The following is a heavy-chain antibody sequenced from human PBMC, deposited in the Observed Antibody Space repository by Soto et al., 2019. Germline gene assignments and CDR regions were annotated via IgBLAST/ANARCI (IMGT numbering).Heavy chain of an antibody. Sequence: EVQLVESGGGLVQPGRSLRLSCAASGFTFDDYAMHWVRQAPGKGLEWVSGISWNSGSIGYADSVKGRFTISRDNAKNSLYLQMNSLRAEDTALYYCAKGGVLRDYSGYDYFDYWGQGTLVTVSS. J-gene: IGHJ4*02. V-gene: IGHV3-9*01. CDR1: GFTFDDYA. CDR2: ISWNSGSI. D-gene: IGHD5-12*01. CDR3: AKGGVLRDYSGYDYFDY.